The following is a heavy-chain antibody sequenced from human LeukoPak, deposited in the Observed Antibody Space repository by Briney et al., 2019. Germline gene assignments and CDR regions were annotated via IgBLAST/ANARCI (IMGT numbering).Heavy chain of an antibody. CDR1: GGSISSYY. D-gene: IGHD6-19*01. CDR2: SYDSGRT. J-gene: IGHJ3*02. Sequence: SETLSLTCTVSGGSISSYYWSWIRQPPGEGLGWVGYSYDSGRTNYNASLKSRVTISVDTSTTQYSLKLRSVTAADTAVYYCARRHASADDFDIWGQGTMGTVSS. CDR3: ARRHASADDFDI. V-gene: IGHV4-59*08.